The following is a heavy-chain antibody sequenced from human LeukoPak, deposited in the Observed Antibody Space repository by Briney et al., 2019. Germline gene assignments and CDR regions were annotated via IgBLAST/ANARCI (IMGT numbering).Heavy chain of an antibody. D-gene: IGHD6-13*01. CDR1: GYTLTELS. Sequence: AASVKVSCKVSGYTLTELSMHWVRQAPGKGLEWMGGFDPEDGETIYAQKFQGRVTMTEDTSTDTAYMELSSLRAEDTAVYCCATDPVLRWQHFQHWGQGTLVTVSS. J-gene: IGHJ1*01. CDR2: FDPEDGET. CDR3: ATDPVLRWQHFQH. V-gene: IGHV1-24*01.